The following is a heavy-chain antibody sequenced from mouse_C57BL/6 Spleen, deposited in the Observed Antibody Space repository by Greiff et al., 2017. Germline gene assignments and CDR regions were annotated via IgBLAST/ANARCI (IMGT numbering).Heavy chain of an antibody. V-gene: IGHV1-69*01. CDR2: IDPSDSYT. Sequence: QVQLKQSGAELVMPGASVKLSCKASGYTFTSYWMHWVKQTPGQGLEWIGEIDPSDSYTNYNQKFKGNFTLTVDKSSSTAYMQLSRLTSEDSAVYYGERTRMDSSGYGHYFDYWGQGTTLTVAS. D-gene: IGHD3-2*02. CDR1: GYTFTSYW. CDR3: ERTRMDSSGYGHYFDY. J-gene: IGHJ2*01.